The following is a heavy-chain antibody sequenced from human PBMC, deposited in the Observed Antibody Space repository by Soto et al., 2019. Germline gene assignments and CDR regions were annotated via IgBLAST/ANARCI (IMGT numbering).Heavy chain of an antibody. Sequence: QLQLQESGPGLVKPSETLSLTCTVSGDSITSNSYFWAWIRQPPGKGLEWIGSIYYSGTTYYNRSRKCRVSLSVVRSKHLFSLRLGSVTAAATAVYCCSRRFSVDYFAYWGQGALVTVCS. CDR1: GDSITSNSYF. V-gene: IGHV4-39*01. CDR2: IYYSGTT. J-gene: IGHJ4*02. CDR3: SRRFSVDYFAY.